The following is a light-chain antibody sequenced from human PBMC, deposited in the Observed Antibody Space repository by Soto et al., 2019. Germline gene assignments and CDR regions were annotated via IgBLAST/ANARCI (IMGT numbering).Light chain of an antibody. V-gene: IGLV2-23*02. CDR2: EVR. Sequence: QSVLTQPASVSGSPGQSITISCTGTSSDVGSYNLVSWYQQHPGKAPKLIIYEVRKRPSGVSYRFSGSKSGNTASLTISGLQAEDEADYYCCSYASGNTFVLFGGGTKLTVL. J-gene: IGLJ2*01. CDR3: CSYASGNTFVL. CDR1: SSDVGSYNL.